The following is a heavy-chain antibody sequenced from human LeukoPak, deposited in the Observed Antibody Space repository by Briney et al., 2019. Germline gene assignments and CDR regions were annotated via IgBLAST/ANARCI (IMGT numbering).Heavy chain of an antibody. J-gene: IGHJ4*02. Sequence: PGRSLRLSCAASGFTFDDYAMHWVRQAPGKGLEWVSGISWNSGSIGYADSVKGRFTISRDNSKSTLFLQMNSLRAEDTAIYYCAKISREGATTGSGGPGNFDYWGQGTLVTVSS. V-gene: IGHV3-9*01. CDR1: GFTFDDYA. CDR3: AKISREGATTGSGGPGNFDY. D-gene: IGHD1-26*01. CDR2: ISWNSGSI.